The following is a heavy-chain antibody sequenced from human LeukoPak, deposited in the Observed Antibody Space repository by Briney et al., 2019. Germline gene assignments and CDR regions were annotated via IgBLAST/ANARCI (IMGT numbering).Heavy chain of an antibody. V-gene: IGHV4-39*07. CDR1: GGSISSSSYY. CDR2: IYYSGST. CDR3: AREGPSFGVIPPPI. D-gene: IGHD3-3*01. Sequence: SETLSLTCTVSGGSISSSSYYWGWIRQPPGKGLEWIGSIYYSGSTYYNPSLKSRVTISVDTSKNQFSLKLSSGTAADTAVYYCAREGPSFGVIPPPIWGQGTMVTVSS. J-gene: IGHJ3*02.